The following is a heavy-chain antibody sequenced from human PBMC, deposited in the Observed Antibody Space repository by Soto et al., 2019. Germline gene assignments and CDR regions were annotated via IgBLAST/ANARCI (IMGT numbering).Heavy chain of an antibody. D-gene: IGHD3-22*01. J-gene: IGHJ4*02. CDR3: ARDVYYDSSGLELFDDY. CDR1: GYTFTGYY. V-gene: IGHV1-18*04. Sequence: ASVKVSCKASGYTFTGYYMHWVRQAPGQGLEWMGWISAYNGNTNYAQKLQGRVTMTTDTSTSTAYMELRSLRSDDTAVYYCARDVYYDSSGLELFDDYWGQGTLVTAPQ. CDR2: ISAYNGNT.